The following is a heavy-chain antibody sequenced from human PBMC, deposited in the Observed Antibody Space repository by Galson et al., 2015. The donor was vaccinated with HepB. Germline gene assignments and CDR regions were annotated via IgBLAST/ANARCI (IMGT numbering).Heavy chain of an antibody. CDR3: ARVILGYCSSTSCGDEYYYYYGMDV. J-gene: IGHJ6*02. CDR1: GFTFSSYS. V-gene: IGHV3-48*01. CDR2: ISSSSTI. D-gene: IGHD2-2*01. Sequence: SLRLSCAASGFTFSSYSMNWVRQAPGKGLEWVSYISSSSTIYYADSVKGRFTISRDNAKNSLYPQMNSLRAEDTAVYYCARVILGYCSSTSCGDEYYYYYGMDVWGQGTTVTVSS.